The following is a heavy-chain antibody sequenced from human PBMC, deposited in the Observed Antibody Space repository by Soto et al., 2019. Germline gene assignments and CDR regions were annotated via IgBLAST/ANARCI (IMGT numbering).Heavy chain of an antibody. Sequence: RRLSCRASGFSFSSNDMSWVRQAPGKGLEWVSTLDKSGGSAFYADSVNGRFTISRDNSRNTLYLQMHSLRAEDTAFYYCAKDRIGQLAKFDYWGRGTLVTVSS. CDR2: LDKSGGSA. D-gene: IGHD1-1*01. CDR3: AKDRIGQLAKFDY. J-gene: IGHJ4*02. CDR1: GFSFSSND. V-gene: IGHV3-23*05.